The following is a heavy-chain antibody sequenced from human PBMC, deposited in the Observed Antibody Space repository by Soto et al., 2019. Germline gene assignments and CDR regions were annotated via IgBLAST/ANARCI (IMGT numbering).Heavy chain of an antibody. Sequence: QVQLVQSGAEVKKPGASVKDSCKASGYTFSNYLLHWVRQAPGQRLEWMGWINAGNGNTKYSQKFQGRVTLTRDTSASTAYMELSGLRSEDTAVYYCASPSNGSGNFYWGQGTLVTVSS. J-gene: IGHJ4*02. CDR2: INAGNGNT. CDR1: GYTFSNYL. CDR3: ASPSNGSGNFY. D-gene: IGHD3-10*01. V-gene: IGHV1-3*01.